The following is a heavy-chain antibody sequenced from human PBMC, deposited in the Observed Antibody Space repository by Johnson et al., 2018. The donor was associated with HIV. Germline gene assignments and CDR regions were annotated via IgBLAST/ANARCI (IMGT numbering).Heavy chain of an antibody. CDR3: ARARVGYSFAGWGTDAFDI. V-gene: IGHV3-30*04. D-gene: IGHD5-18*01. CDR1: GFTFSSYA. J-gene: IGHJ3*02. CDR2: ISYDGSDK. Sequence: QVQLVESGGGVVQPGRSLRLSCAASGFTFSSYAMHWVRQAPAKGLEWVAVISYDGSDKDYADSVKGRFTISRDNSKNTMYLQMNSLRAEDTAVYYCARARVGYSFAGWGTDAFDIWGQGTMVTVSS.